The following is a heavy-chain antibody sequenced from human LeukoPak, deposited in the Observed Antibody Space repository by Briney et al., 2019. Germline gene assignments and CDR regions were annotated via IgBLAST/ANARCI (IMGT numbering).Heavy chain of an antibody. CDR2: IIPIFGSP. V-gene: IGHV1-69*06. CDR3: AKVDAISTYYMDV. CDR1: GGTFSTYT. Sequence: ASVKVSCKASGGTFSTYTFTWVRQAPGQGLEWMGGIIPIFGSPNYAQRFQGRVTITADKSTSTAYMELSSLRSEDTAVYYCAKVDAISTYYMDVWGKGTTVTVS. J-gene: IGHJ6*03. D-gene: IGHD2-2*01.